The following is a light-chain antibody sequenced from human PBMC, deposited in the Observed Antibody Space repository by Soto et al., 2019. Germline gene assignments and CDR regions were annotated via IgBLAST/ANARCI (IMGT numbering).Light chain of an antibody. Sequence: DIVMTQSPDSLDVSLGERATINCKSSQSILYSSTNKNHLAWYQQRPGQPPKLLFYWASTRESGVLDRFSAGGSGTDFTLTIRSLQAEDVAVYYCQQYYDIPYTFGQGSKLEIK. CDR2: WAS. CDR1: QSILYSSTNKNH. J-gene: IGKJ2*01. CDR3: QQYYDIPYT. V-gene: IGKV4-1*01.